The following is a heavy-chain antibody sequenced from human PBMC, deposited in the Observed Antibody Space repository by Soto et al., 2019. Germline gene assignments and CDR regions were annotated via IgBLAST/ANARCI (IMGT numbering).Heavy chain of an antibody. J-gene: IGHJ4*02. Sequence: SETLSLTCTVSGGSISSYYWSWIRQPPGKGLEWIGYIYYSGSTNYNPSLKSRVTISVDMSKNQFSLKLSSVTAADTAVYYCARGGGGSYYYFDYWGQGTLVTVSS. D-gene: IGHD1-26*01. CDR2: IYYSGST. V-gene: IGHV4-59*01. CDR1: GGSISSYY. CDR3: ARGGGGSYYYFDY.